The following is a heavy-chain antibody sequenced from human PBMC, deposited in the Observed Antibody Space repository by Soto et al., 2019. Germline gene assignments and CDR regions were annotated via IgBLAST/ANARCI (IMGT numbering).Heavy chain of an antibody. V-gene: IGHV1-46*01. J-gene: IGHJ5*02. Sequence: ASVKVSCKASGYTFTSYYMHWVRQAPGQGLEWMGIINPSGGSTSYAQKFQGRVTMTRDTSTSTVYMELSSLRSEDTAVYYCARDLNDYVWGSWGWFDPWGQGTLVTVSS. CDR1: GYTFTSYY. CDR2: INPSGGST. CDR3: ARDLNDYVWGSWGWFDP. D-gene: IGHD3-16*01.